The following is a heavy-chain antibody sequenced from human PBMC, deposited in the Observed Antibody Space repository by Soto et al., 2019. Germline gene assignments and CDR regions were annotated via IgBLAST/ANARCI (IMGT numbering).Heavy chain of an antibody. V-gene: IGHV4-39*01. J-gene: IGHJ4*02. CDR2: IYYSGST. D-gene: IGHD1-26*01. Sequence: SETLSLTCTVSGGSISSSRSYWGWIRQPPGKGLECIGSIYYSGSTYYSPSLKSRVTISVDTSKNQFSLKLSSVTAADTAVYYCAIRGLVGATTFDYWGQGTLVNVSS. CDR1: GGSISSSRSY. CDR3: AIRGLVGATTFDY.